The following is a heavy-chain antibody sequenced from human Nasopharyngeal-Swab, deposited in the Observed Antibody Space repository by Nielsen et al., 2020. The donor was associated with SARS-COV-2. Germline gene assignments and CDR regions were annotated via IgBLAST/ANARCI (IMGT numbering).Heavy chain of an antibody. CDR2: IIPIFGIA. CDR3: ASKGGGDYYDSRRYYNYVMDV. V-gene: IGHV1-69*04. CDR1: GGTFSSYA. J-gene: IGHJ6*02. D-gene: IGHD3-22*01. Sequence: SVKVSCKASGGTFSSYAISWVRQAPGQGLEWMGRIIPIFGIANYAQKLQGRVTITAAKSTSTAYMGLSSLRSEDTAVYYWASKGGGDYYDSRRYYNYVMDVWGQGTTVTVSS.